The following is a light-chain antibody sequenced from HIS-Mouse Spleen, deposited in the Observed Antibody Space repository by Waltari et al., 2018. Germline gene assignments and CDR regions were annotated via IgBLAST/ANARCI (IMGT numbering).Light chain of an antibody. CDR3: SSYTSSSTLVV. Sequence: QSALTQPASVSGSPGQSITISCTGTSSDVGGYNYVSWYQQHPGKAPKLMIYDVSKRPSGVSNRFSGSTAGNAASLTISGLQAEDEADYYCSSYTSSSTLVVFGGGTKLTVL. CDR2: DVS. V-gene: IGLV2-14*03. J-gene: IGLJ3*02. CDR1: SSDVGGYNY.